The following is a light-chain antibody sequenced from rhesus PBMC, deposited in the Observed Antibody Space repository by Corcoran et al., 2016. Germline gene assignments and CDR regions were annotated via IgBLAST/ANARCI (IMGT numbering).Light chain of an antibody. CDR1: QSVSSS. J-gene: IGKJ1*01. V-gene: IGKV3-24*01. Sequence: EIVMTQSPATLSLSPGERATLSCRASQSVSSSLAWYQQKPGQAPRLLIYGATNRPTGIPDRFSGSGSGTDFTLTISSLEPEDVAGDYCLQHSNWWTFGQGTKVDIK. CDR2: GAT. CDR3: LQHSNWWT.